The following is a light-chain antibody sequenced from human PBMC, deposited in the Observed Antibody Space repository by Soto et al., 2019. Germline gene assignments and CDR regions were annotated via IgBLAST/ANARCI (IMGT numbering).Light chain of an antibody. Sequence: EIVLTQSPGTLSLSPGARATLSCRASQFLSSSYVVWYQQKPGQAPRLLIYAASRRATGIPDRFSGSGSATEYTITSSILEPEDFAVYYCQQQVTLGQGTRLEIK. J-gene: IGKJ2*01. CDR1: QFLSSSY. V-gene: IGKV3-20*01. CDR3: QQQVT. CDR2: AAS.